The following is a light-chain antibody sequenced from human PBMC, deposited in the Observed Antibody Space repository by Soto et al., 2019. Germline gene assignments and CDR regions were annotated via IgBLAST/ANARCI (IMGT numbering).Light chain of an antibody. CDR3: QQYGSSQWT. CDR2: GAS. Sequence: EIVLTPSPGTLSLSPGERATLSCRASQSVSNNYLAWYQQKPGQAPRLLIYGASNRATGIPDRFSGSGSGTDFTLTISSLEPEDFAVYYCQQYGSSQWTFGQGTKVDIK. CDR1: QSVSNNY. J-gene: IGKJ1*01. V-gene: IGKV3-20*01.